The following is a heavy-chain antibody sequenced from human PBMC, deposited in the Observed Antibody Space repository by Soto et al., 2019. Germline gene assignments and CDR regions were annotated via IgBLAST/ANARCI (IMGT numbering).Heavy chain of an antibody. CDR2: IDASGGST. V-gene: IGHV3-23*01. Sequence: PGGSLRLSCAASGFTFSSYAMSWARQAPGKGLEWVSLIDASGGSTYYPDSVKGRFTISRDNSKNTLYLQLNNLRAEDTAVFYCAKCTVGTCYHFDYWGQGALVTVSS. J-gene: IGHJ4*02. CDR3: AKCTVGTCYHFDY. D-gene: IGHD2-15*01. CDR1: GFTFSSYA.